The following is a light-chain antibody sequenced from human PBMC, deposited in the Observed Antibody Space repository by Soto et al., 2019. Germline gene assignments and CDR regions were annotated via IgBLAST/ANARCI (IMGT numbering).Light chain of an antibody. CDR3: QQANSFPLT. Sequence: DIQMTQSPSSLSPSVGDRVTITCRASQSISSYLNWYQQTQGKAPKLLIYAASSLQSGVPSRFRGSGSGTDCTLTISRLQPEDFETYYCQQANSFPLTFGGGTKVDIK. V-gene: IGKV1-39*01. CDR2: AAS. J-gene: IGKJ4*01. CDR1: QSISSY.